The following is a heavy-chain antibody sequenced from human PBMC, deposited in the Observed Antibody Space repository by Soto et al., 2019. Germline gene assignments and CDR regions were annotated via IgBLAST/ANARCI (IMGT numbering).Heavy chain of an antibody. J-gene: IGHJ5*02. D-gene: IGHD1-7*01. Sequence: ASVKVSCKASGYTFTSYAIHWVRQAPGQRLEWMGWLNPGNGNTKYSQKFQGRVTITRDTSATTAYMELRSLRSEDTAVYYCASDNWSYAFAPWGQGTLVTVSS. CDR2: LNPGNGNT. CDR3: ASDNWSYAFAP. CDR1: GYTFTSYA. V-gene: IGHV1-3*01.